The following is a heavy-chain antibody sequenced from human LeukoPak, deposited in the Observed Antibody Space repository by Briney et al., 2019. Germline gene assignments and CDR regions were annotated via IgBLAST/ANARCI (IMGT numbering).Heavy chain of an antibody. CDR3: ARGGGSGWYVDY. J-gene: IGHJ4*02. Sequence: SGTLSLTCAVYGGSFSGYYWSWIRQPPGKGLEWIGEINHSGSTNYNPSLKSRVTISVDTSKNQFSLKLSSVTAADTAVYYCARGGGSGWYVDYWGQGTLVTVSS. V-gene: IGHV4-34*01. D-gene: IGHD6-19*01. CDR1: GGSFSGYY. CDR2: INHSGST.